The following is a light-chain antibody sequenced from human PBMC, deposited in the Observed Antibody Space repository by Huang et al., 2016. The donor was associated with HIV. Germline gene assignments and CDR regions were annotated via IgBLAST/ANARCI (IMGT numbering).Light chain of an antibody. V-gene: IGKV1-33*01. CDR2: DAA. CDR3: QQYDSLPRT. Sequence: DIQMTQSPSSLSASIGDRVTITCRASRHIYSYLNWYQPRPGKAPKLLIYDAANLEVGVPSRFSGSGSGRNFTLIISSLQPEDFDTYYCQQYDSLPRTFGPGTKV. J-gene: IGKJ3*01. CDR1: RHIYSY.